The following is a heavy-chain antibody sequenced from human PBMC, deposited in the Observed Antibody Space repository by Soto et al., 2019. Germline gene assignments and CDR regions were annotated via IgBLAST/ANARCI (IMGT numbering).Heavy chain of an antibody. J-gene: IGHJ4*02. V-gene: IGHV4-30-4*01. CDR2: IYYSGST. D-gene: IGHD1-26*01. CDR3: ARERGGRTAFTFDY. CDR1: GGSISSGDYY. Sequence: SETLSLTCTVSGGSISSGDYYWSWIRQPPGEGLEWIGYIYYSGSTYYNPSLNSRLTISVDTSKNQFSLKLSSVTAADTAVYYCARERGGRTAFTFDYWGKGALVTVS.